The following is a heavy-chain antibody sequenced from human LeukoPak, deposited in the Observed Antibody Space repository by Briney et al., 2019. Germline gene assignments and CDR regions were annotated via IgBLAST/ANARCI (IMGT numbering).Heavy chain of an antibody. CDR1: GFTFSNYA. CDR2: MSYDESNT. J-gene: IGHJ6*02. CDR3: ARPRGGKPQYYYYGMDV. Sequence: PGRSLRLSCAASGFTFSNYAVHWVRQAPGKGLEWVAVMSYDESNTYYPDSVKGRFTISRDNSKNTLYLQMNSLRVDDTALYYCARPRGGKPQYYYYGMDVWGQGTTVTVSS. D-gene: IGHD2-15*01. V-gene: IGHV3-30-3*01.